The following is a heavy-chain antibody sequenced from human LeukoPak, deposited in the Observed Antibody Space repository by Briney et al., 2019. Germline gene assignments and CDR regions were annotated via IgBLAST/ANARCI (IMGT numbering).Heavy chain of an antibody. CDR1: GDSISSSTYSTTYY. D-gene: IGHD3-3*01. V-gene: IGHV4-39*01. CDR2: IYYSGST. CDR3: ASHIVGAVIIQGWFDP. J-gene: IGHJ5*02. Sequence: SETLSLTCTVSGDSISSSTYSTTYYWGWIRQPPGKGLEWIGSIYYSGSTYYNPSLKSRVTISVDTSKNQFSLKLSSVTAADTAVYYCASHIVGAVIIQGWFDPWGQGTLVTVSS.